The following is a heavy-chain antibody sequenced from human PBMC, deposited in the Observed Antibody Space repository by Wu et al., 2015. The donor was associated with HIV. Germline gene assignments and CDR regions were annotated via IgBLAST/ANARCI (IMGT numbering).Heavy chain of an antibody. CDR2: INPSGGST. CDR1: GYTFTSYY. CDR3: ARDRPHVLRYFDWLQPDAFDI. V-gene: IGHV1-46*01. D-gene: IGHD3-9*01. J-gene: IGHJ3*02. Sequence: QVQLVQSGAEVKKPGASVKVSCKASGYTFTSYYMHWVRQAPGQGLEWMGIINPSGGSTSYAQKFQGRVTMTRDTSTSTVYMELSSLRSEDTAVYYCARDRPHVLRYFDWLQPDAFDIWAKGNGHRLF.